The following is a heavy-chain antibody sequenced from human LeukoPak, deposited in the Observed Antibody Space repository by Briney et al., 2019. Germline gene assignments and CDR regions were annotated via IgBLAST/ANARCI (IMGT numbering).Heavy chain of an antibody. V-gene: IGHV4-59*01. Sequence: PETLSLTCTVSGGSISSYYWSWIRQPPGKGLEWIGYIYYSGSTNYNPSLKSRVTISVDTSKNQFSLKLSSVTAADTAVYYCARVVPPGVELSGGNSGLLRYYFDYWGQGTLVTVSS. J-gene: IGHJ4*02. CDR2: IYYSGST. CDR1: GGSISSYY. D-gene: IGHD4-23*01. CDR3: ARVVPPGVELSGGNSGLLRYYFDY.